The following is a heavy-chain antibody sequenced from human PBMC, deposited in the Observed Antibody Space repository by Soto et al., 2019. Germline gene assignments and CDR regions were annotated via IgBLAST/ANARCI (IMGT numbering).Heavy chain of an antibody. CDR2: INPGGGII. CDR1: GYSFTNYY. J-gene: IGHJ4*02. CDR3: ARSSRVVSATPVSNYFDY. D-gene: IGHD2-15*01. Sequence: QVQLVQSGAEVMKPGASVKVSCKASGYSFTNYYIHWVRQAPGQGLEWMGIINPGGGIIIYAQKFQGRVTMTRDTSTSTVYMELSSLTSQDTAIYYCARSSRVVSATPVSNYFDYWGQGTLVTASS. V-gene: IGHV1-46*01.